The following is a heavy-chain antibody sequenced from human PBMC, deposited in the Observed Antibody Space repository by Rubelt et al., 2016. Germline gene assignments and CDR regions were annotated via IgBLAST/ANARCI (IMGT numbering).Heavy chain of an antibody. Sequence: EVQLVESGGGLVQPGGSLRLSCAASGFTFSFYAMSWVSQAPGKVLELVSALSGSGGRTYYADSVKGRLTISRDKSRNTLYLQMNSLRAEDTALYYCVFDFWGQGTRVTVSS. CDR2: LSGSGGRT. J-gene: IGHJ4*02. CDR1: GFTFSFYA. CDR3: VFDF. V-gene: IGHV3-23*04.